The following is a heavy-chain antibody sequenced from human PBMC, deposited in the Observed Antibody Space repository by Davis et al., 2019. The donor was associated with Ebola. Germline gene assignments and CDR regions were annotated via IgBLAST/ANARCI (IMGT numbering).Heavy chain of an antibody. J-gene: IGHJ4*02. CDR2: SSTSNGHT. CDR3: VRDFWSDDPGY. V-gene: IGHV1-18*01. CDR1: GYTFTSYG. D-gene: IGHD3-3*01. Sequence: ASVKVSCKTSGYTFTSYGITWVRQAPGQGLEWMGWSSTSNGHTNYAQKLQGRVTMTTDTSTSTAYMELRSLRSDDTAMYYCVRDFWSDDPGYWGQGTLVTVSS.